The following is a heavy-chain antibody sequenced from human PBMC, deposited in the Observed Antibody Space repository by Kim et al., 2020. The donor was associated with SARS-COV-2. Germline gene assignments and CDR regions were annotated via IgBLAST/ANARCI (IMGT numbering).Heavy chain of an antibody. J-gene: IGHJ4*02. CDR3: ARGEDTAMVSDSPIFDY. V-gene: IGHV3-33*08. CDR2: IWYDGSNK. Sequence: GGSLRLSCAASGFTFSSYGMHWVRQAPGKGLEWVAVIWYDGSNKYYADSVKGRFTISRDNSKNTLYLQMNSLRAEDTAVYYCARGEDTAMVSDSPIFDYWGQGTLVTVSS. D-gene: IGHD5-18*01. CDR1: GFTFSSYG.